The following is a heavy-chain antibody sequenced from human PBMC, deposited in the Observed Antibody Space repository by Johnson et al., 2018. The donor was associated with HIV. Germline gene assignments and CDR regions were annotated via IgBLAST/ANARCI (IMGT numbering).Heavy chain of an antibody. CDR1: GFTFGSYA. V-gene: IGHV3-30*04. CDR3: ARVRRSGWFDNDAFDF. Sequence: QVQLVESGGGVVQPGRSLRLSCAASGFTFGSYALHWVRQAPCKGLEWVALISYDGDNKYYTDSVTGRFTISRDNSKNTVFLLLNSLRTEDTAVYYCARVRRSGWFDNDAFDFWGQGTMVTVSS. D-gene: IGHD6-19*01. CDR2: ISYDGDNK. J-gene: IGHJ3*01.